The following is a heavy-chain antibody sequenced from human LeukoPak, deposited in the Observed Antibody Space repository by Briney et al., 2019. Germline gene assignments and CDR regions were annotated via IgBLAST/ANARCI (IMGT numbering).Heavy chain of an antibody. CDR3: ARAPGAPRGYYAGGFDV. CDR2: VSYSGSP. V-gene: IGHV4-39*07. D-gene: IGHD3-3*01. J-gene: IGHJ3*01. CDR1: GASINIYTYY. Sequence: SETLSLTCTVSGASINIYTYYWGWIRQPPGKGLEWIGSVSYSGSPYYNPSLTSRATISVDTSRNQVSLKLTSVTAADTAVYYCARAPGAPRGYYAGGFDVWGQGTLVTVSS.